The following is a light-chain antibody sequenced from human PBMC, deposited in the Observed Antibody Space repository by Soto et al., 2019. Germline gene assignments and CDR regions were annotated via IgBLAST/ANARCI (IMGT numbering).Light chain of an antibody. J-gene: IGKJ2*01. V-gene: IGKV1-39*01. CDR3: QQSFSMPRT. CDR2: AAS. CDR1: QSINNY. Sequence: DTQMTQSPSSLSASVGDRVSITCRASQSINNYLNWFQQQPGKAPRLLSYAASSLESGIPSRFSSSGSCTDFTLTIIGLQSEDFATYYCQQSFSMPRTFGQGTKLEI.